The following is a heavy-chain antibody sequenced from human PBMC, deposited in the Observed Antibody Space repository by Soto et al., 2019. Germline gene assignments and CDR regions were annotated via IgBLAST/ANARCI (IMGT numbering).Heavy chain of an antibody. J-gene: IGHJ6*02. D-gene: IGHD2-2*02. CDR1: GDSVSSNSAA. CDR3: AGCSSTSCYTGFFYGMDV. Sequence: PSQTLSLTCAISGDSVSSNSAAWNWIRQSPSRGLEWLGRTYYRSKWYNDYAVSVKSRITINPDTSKNQFSLQLNSVTPEDTAVYYCAGCSSTSCYTGFFYGMDVWGRGTTVTVSS. V-gene: IGHV6-1*01. CDR2: TYYRSKWYN.